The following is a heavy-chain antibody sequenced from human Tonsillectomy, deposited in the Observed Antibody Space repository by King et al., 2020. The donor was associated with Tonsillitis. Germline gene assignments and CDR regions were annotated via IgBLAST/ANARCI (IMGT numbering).Heavy chain of an antibody. V-gene: IGHV3-30*18. J-gene: IGHJ6*02. Sequence: VQLVESGGGVVQPGRSLRLSCAASRFTFSNYAMHWVRQAPGKGLEWVAVISDDESNKYYADSVKGRFTISRDNSKNTLYLQMNSLGTDDTAVYYCAKGQRPKGFYYSGIDVWGQGTTVTVSS. CDR1: RFTFSNYA. D-gene: IGHD2-15*01. CDR3: AKGQRPKGFYYSGIDV. CDR2: ISDDESNK.